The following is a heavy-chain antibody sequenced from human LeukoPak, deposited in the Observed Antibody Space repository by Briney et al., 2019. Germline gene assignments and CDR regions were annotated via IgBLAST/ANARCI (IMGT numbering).Heavy chain of an antibody. V-gene: IGHV4-59*12. CDR3: ARGKSIFGVVIMPTTRNPYYFDY. CDR2: IYYSGST. J-gene: IGHJ4*02. Sequence: PSETLSLTCTVSGGSISSYYWSWIRQPPGKGLEWIGYIYYSGSTNYNPSLKSRVTISVDTSKNQFSLKLSSVTAADTAVYYCARGKSIFGVVIMPTTRNPYYFDYWGQGTLVTVSS. D-gene: IGHD3-3*01. CDR1: GGSISSYY.